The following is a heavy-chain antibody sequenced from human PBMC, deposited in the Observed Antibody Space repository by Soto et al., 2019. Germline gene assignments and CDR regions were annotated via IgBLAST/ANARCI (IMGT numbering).Heavy chain of an antibody. CDR3: AKGDYYYMDV. CDR1: GLTFSNAW. Sequence: PGGSLRLSCAASGLTFSNAWINWVRQAPREGLEWVGRVKSVAHGGTTDFAESVKGRFVISRDDSNNMVYLQMNSLRIEDTAVYYCAKGDYYYMDVWGKGTTVTVSS. CDR2: VKSVAHGGTT. J-gene: IGHJ6*03. V-gene: IGHV3-15*07.